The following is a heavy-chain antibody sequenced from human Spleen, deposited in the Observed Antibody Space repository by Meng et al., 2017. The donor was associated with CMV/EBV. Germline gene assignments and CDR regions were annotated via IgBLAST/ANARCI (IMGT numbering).Heavy chain of an antibody. J-gene: IGHJ5*02. V-gene: IGHV1-69*04. CDR3: ARKGIAAPFDP. CDR1: GGTFSRYA. D-gene: IGHD6-13*01. CDR2: IIPILDVA. Sequence: SCKGSGGTFSRYALSWVRQAPGQGHRWMGRIIPILDVADYTQEFQGRVTITADKSTSTAYMELSSLRSEDTAVYYCARKGIAAPFDPWGQGTLVTVSS.